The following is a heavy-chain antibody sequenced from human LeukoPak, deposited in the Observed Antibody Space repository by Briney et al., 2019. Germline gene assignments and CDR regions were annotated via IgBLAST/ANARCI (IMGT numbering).Heavy chain of an antibody. J-gene: IGHJ3*02. Sequence: SETLSLTCTVSGGSISSYYWSWIRQPPGKGLEWIGYIYYSGSTNYNPSLKSRVTISVDSSKNQFSLKLSSVTAADTAVYYCASKKYDFWSGYYTGIDAFDIWGQGTMVTVSS. CDR3: ASKKYDFWSGYYTGIDAFDI. CDR1: GGSISSYY. V-gene: IGHV4-59*01. D-gene: IGHD3-3*01. CDR2: IYYSGST.